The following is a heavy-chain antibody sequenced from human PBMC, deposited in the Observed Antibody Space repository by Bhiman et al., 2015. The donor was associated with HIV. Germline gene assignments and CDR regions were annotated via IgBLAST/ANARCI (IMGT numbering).Heavy chain of an antibody. CDR3: ARSTKYCSPTSCYRVHYGMDV. V-gene: IGHV3-48*03. CDR1: GFTFSSFE. J-gene: IGHJ6*02. D-gene: IGHD2-2*01. CDR2: ISGSGNTI. Sequence: EVQLVESGGGLVQPGGSLRLSCAASGFTFSSFEMNWVRQAPGKGLEWVSYISGSGNTIYYADSVKGRFTLSRDNAKNSLFLQMKSLRAEDTAVYYCARSTKYCSPTSCYRVHYGMDVWGQGTTVIVSS.